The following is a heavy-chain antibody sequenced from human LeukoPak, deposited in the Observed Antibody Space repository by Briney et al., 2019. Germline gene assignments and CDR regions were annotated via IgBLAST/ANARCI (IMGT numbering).Heavy chain of an antibody. Sequence: ASVTVSCKASGYTFTDYYMNWVRQAPGQGLEWMGWIHPNSGGTNYAQKFQGRVTMTRDTSINTAYMELSRLTSDDTAVYYCGRKSAARKTSEFDYWGQGTLVTVSS. D-gene: IGHD6-6*01. V-gene: IGHV1-2*02. J-gene: IGHJ4*02. CDR2: IHPNSGGT. CDR1: GYTFTDYY. CDR3: GRKSAARKTSEFDY.